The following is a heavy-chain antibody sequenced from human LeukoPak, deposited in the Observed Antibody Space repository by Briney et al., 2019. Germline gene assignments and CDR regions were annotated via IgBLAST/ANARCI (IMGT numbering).Heavy chain of an antibody. D-gene: IGHD2-2*01. CDR1: GGSISSYS. CDR2: IYHSGST. Sequence: PSEALSLTCTVSGGSISSYSWSWIRQPPGKGLEWIGYIYHSGSTYYNPSLKSRVTISVDRSKNQFSLKLSSVTAADTAVYYCARGIVVVPAAPDAFDIWGQGTMVTVSS. CDR3: ARGIVVVPAAPDAFDI. J-gene: IGHJ3*02. V-gene: IGHV4-30-2*01.